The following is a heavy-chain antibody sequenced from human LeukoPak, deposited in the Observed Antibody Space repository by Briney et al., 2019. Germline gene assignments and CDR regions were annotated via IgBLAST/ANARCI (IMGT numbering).Heavy chain of an antibody. V-gene: IGHV1-2*04. Sequence: ASVKVSCTASGYTFTGYYMHWVRQAPGQGLEWMGWINPNSGGTNYAQKFQGWVTMTRDTSISTAYMELSRLRSDDTAVYYCARRPTIAVEYFDYWGQGTLVTVSS. CDR2: INPNSGGT. D-gene: IGHD6-19*01. CDR3: ARRPTIAVEYFDY. CDR1: GYTFTGYY. J-gene: IGHJ4*02.